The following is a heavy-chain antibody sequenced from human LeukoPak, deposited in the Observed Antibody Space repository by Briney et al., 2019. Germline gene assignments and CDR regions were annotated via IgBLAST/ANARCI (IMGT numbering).Heavy chain of an antibody. Sequence: SEALSLTCAVYGGSFSGYYWSWIRQPPGKGLEWIGEINHSGSTNYNPSLKSRVTISVDTSKNQFSLKLSSVTAADTAVYYCARGHRALRFIRYYYYYGMDAWGQGATVTVSS. CDR2: INHSGST. CDR1: GGSFSGYY. V-gene: IGHV4-34*01. CDR3: ARGHRALRFIRYYYYYGMDA. J-gene: IGHJ6*02. D-gene: IGHD3-3*01.